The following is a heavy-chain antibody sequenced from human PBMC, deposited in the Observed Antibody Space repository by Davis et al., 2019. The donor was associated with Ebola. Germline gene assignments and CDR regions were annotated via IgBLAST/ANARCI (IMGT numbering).Heavy chain of an antibody. V-gene: IGHV4-4*07. D-gene: IGHD1-1*01. CDR2: IYTSGST. J-gene: IGHJ4*02. CDR1: GGSISSHY. CDR3: ARGSDDYYFDY. Sequence: PGGSLRLSCTVSGGSISSHYLSWIRQPAGKGLEWIGRIYTSGSTNYNPSLKSRVTMSVDTSKNQFSLKLSSVTAADTAVYYGARGSDDYYFDYWGQGTLVTVSS.